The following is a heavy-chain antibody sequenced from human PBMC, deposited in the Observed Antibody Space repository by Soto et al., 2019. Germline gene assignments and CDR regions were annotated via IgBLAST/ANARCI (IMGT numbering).Heavy chain of an antibody. V-gene: IGHV4-30-2*01. CDR2: IYHSGST. CDR1: GGSISSGGYS. Sequence: SETLSLTCAVSGGSISSGGYSWSWIRQPPGKGLEWIGYIYHSGSTYYNPSLKSRVTISVDRSKNQFSLKLSSVTAADSAIYYCARYSGSYWHYLDFWGQGTLVTVSS. J-gene: IGHJ4*02. CDR3: ARYSGSYWHYLDF. D-gene: IGHD1-26*01.